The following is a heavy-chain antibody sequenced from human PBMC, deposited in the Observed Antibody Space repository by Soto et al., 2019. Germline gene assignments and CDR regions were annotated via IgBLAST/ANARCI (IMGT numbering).Heavy chain of an antibody. CDR3: AREGPTYYYDSSGIYGYYFDY. J-gene: IGHJ4*02. Sequence: PGESLKIPCAASGFTFSSYWLSWVRQAPGKGLEWVANIKQDGSEKYYVDSVKGRFTISRDNAKNSLYLQMNSLRAEDTAVYYCAREGPTYYYDSSGIYGYYFDYWGQGTLVTVSS. CDR1: GFTFSSYW. V-gene: IGHV3-7*01. CDR2: IKQDGSEK. D-gene: IGHD3-22*01.